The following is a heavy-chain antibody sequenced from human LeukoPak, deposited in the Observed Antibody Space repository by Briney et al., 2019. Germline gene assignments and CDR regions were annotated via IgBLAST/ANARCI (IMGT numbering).Heavy chain of an antibody. D-gene: IGHD1-7*01. V-gene: IGHV3-21*01. J-gene: IGHJ4*02. Sequence: PGGSLRLSCAASGFTFSSYSMNWVRQAPGKGLEWVSSISSSSSYIYYADSVKGRFTISRDNSKNTLYLQMNSLRAEDTAVYYCAREELRISPVFDYWGQGTLVTVSS. CDR1: GFTFSSYS. CDR3: AREELRISPVFDY. CDR2: ISSSSSYI.